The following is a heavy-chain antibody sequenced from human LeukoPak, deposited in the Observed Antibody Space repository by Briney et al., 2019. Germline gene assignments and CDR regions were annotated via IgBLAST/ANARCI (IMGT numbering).Heavy chain of an antibody. Sequence: PGGSLRLPCAPPGYSLSKDTIITVRQAPGKGLEWVSSISGRGGSTYYAGSVKGRFTISRDNSKNTLSLQMDSLRSEDTAVYYFAKASGVVVVAIPKFCGQGALVTVSS. D-gene: IGHD2-21*01. CDR1: GYSLSKDT. V-gene: IGHV3-23*01. CDR2: ISGRGGST. J-gene: IGHJ1*01. CDR3: AKASGVVVVAIPKF.